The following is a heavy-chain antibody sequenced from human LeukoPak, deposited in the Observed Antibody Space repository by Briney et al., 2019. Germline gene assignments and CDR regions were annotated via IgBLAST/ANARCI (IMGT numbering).Heavy chain of an antibody. V-gene: IGHV6-1*01. CDR1: GDSVSSNSAA. Sequence: SQTPSLTCAISGDSVSSNSAAWNWIRQSPSRGLGWLGRTYYRSKWYYDYAVAVKSRISINPDTSKNQFSLQLSSVTPEDTAVYYCARDPVGGSTIFDYWGQGTLVTVSS. CDR3: ARDPVGGSTIFDY. D-gene: IGHD1-26*01. J-gene: IGHJ4*02. CDR2: TYYRSKWYY.